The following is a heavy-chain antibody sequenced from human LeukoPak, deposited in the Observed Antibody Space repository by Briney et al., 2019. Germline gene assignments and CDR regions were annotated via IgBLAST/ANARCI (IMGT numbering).Heavy chain of an antibody. CDR3: ARHRSGAYSYGVLDY. CDR2: INHSGST. D-gene: IGHD5-18*01. CDR1: GGSFSGYY. J-gene: IGHJ4*02. V-gene: IGHV4-34*01. Sequence: KPSETLSLTCAVYGGSFSGYYWSWIRQPPGKGLEWIGEINHSGSTNYNPSPKSRVTISVDTSKNQFSLKLSSVTAADTAVYYCARHRSGAYSYGVLDYWGQGTLVTVSS.